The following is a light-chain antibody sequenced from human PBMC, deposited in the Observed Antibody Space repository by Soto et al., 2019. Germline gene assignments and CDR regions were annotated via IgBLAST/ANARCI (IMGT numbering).Light chain of an antibody. CDR2: EAT. Sequence: QSALTQPASVSGAPGQSITICCTGTSSDIGSYDLVSWYQQLPGRAPKLMIYEATKRPSGISHRFSGSKSGNTASLTISGLQAEDEADYYCCSYAGSSTYVFGTGTKVTLL. J-gene: IGLJ1*01. V-gene: IGLV2-23*01. CDR3: CSYAGSSTYV. CDR1: SSDIGSYDL.